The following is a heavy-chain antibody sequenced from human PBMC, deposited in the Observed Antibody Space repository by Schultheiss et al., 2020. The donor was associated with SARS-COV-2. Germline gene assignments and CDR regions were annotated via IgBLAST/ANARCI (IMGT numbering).Heavy chain of an antibody. Sequence: ESLKISCAASGFTVSSNYMSWIRQPPGKGLEWIGYIYYSGSTNYNPSLKSRVTISVDTSKNQFSLKLSSVTAADTAVYYCARSGYSSGWFSDYWGQGTLVTVSS. J-gene: IGHJ4*02. CDR2: IYYSGST. V-gene: IGHV4-59*02. CDR3: ARSGYSSGWFSDY. D-gene: IGHD6-19*01. CDR1: GFTVSSNY.